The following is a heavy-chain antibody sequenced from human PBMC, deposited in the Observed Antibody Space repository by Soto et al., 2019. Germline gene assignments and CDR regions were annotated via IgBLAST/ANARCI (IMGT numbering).Heavy chain of an antibody. CDR1: GFTFDDYA. D-gene: IGHD3-10*01. CDR3: AKDMAIDGSGSYYFDY. J-gene: IGHJ4*02. CDR2: ISWNSGSI. V-gene: IGHV3-9*01. Sequence: EVQLVESGGGLVQPGRSLRLSCAASGFTFDDYAMHWVRQAPGKGLEWVSGISWNSGSIGYADSVKGRFTISRDNAKNSLYLQMNSLRAEDTALYYCAKDMAIDGSGSYYFDYWGQGTLVTVSS.